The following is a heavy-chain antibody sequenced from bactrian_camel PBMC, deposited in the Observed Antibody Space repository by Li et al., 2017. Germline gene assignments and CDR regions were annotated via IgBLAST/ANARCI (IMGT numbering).Heavy chain of an antibody. CDR2: IYTGSGSA. D-gene: IGHD2*01. CDR3: AAGGAFACGTELLASDFPY. CDR1: GFSWRKNC. J-gene: IGHJ6*01. V-gene: IGHV3S63*01. Sequence: HVQLVESGGGSVQVGGSLRLSCVGSGFSWRKNCMGWFRQAPGKEREGIASIYTGSGSAYYADSVKGRFTISQDNAKNTVYLQMNSLKPEDSAMYYCAAGGAFACGTELLASDFPYWGQGTQVTVS.